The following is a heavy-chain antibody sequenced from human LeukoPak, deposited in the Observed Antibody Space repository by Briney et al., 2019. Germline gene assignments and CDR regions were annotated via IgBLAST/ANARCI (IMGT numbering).Heavy chain of an antibody. Sequence: GGSLRLSCAASGFTFSTYDMNWVRQAPGKWREWVSSISSRGSSIYYADSVKGQFTISRDNAKNSLYLQMKSLRAEDTAVYWCARDYIAYDPLDYWGQGTLVTVSS. CDR3: ARDYIAYDPLDY. CDR2: ISSRGSSI. J-gene: IGHJ4*02. D-gene: IGHD3-3*01. V-gene: IGHV3-21*01. CDR1: GFTFSTYD.